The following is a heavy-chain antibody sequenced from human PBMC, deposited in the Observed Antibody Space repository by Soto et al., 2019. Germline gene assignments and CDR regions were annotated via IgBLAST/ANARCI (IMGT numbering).Heavy chain of an antibody. V-gene: IGHV4-34*01. J-gene: IGHJ5*02. D-gene: IGHD2-2*01. Sequence: SETLSLTCAVYGGSFSGYYWSWIRQPPGKGLEWIGEINHSGSTNYNPSLKSRVTISVDTSKNQFSLKLSSVTAADTAVYYCARDVQDIVVVPAAEWRFDPWGQGTLVTVSS. CDR3: ARDVQDIVVVPAAEWRFDP. CDR1: GGSFSGYY. CDR2: INHSGST.